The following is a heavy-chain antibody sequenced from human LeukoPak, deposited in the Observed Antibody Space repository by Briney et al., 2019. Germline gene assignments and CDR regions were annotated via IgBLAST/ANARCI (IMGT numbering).Heavy chain of an antibody. Sequence: SETLSLTCTVSGGSISSSSYYWGWIRQPPGKGLEWIGSIYYSGSTYYNPSLKSRVTISVDTSKNQFSLKLSSVTAADTAVYYCASLGGWNHVLYYYGMDVWGQGTTVTVSS. V-gene: IGHV4-39*01. J-gene: IGHJ6*02. CDR2: IYYSGST. CDR1: GGSISSSSYY. D-gene: IGHD1-14*01. CDR3: ASLGGWNHVLYYYGMDV.